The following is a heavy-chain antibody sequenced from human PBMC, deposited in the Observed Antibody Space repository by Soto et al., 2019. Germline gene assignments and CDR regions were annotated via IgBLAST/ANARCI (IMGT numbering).Heavy chain of an antibody. CDR2: IWYDGSNK. Sequence: QMHLVESGGGVVQPGRSLTLSCVASGFTFTSYGIHWVRQAPGKGLEWVAVIWYDGSNKYYGDSVKGRFSISRVNSKNTVYLQMNRLRAEDTAVYYCSRDRRFLEWLDYWGQGTLVSVS. CDR1: GFTFTSYG. J-gene: IGHJ4*02. CDR3: SRDRRFLEWLDY. V-gene: IGHV3-33*01. D-gene: IGHD3-3*01.